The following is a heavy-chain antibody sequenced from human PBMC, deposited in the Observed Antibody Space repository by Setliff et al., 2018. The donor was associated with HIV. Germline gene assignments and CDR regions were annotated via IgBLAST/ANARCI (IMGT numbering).Heavy chain of an antibody. D-gene: IGHD5-12*01. CDR2: IHYTGIS. J-gene: IGHJ4*02. Sequence: SETLSLTCVISGGSMGSPYWSWIRQSPGKGLEWIGNIHYTGISDINPSLKRRATISLDRPKIQFSLKLNSVTAADTAVYYCERGGQSSGYAIEYWGQGTLVTVSS. V-gene: IGHV4-59*08. CDR3: ERGGQSSGYAIEY. CDR1: GGSMGSPY.